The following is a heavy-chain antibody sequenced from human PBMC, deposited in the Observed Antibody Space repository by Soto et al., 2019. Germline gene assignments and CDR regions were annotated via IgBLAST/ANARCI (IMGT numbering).Heavy chain of an antibody. CDR3: ARGVAARALRGYYYYGMDV. CDR1: GGSISSYY. Sequence: NPSETLSLTCTVSGGSISSYYWSWIRQPPGKGLEWIGYIYYSGSTNYNPSLKSRVTISVDTSKNQFSLKLSSVTAADTAVYYCARGVAARALRGYYYYGMDVWGQGTTVTVSS. V-gene: IGHV4-59*01. D-gene: IGHD6-6*01. J-gene: IGHJ6*02. CDR2: IYYSGST.